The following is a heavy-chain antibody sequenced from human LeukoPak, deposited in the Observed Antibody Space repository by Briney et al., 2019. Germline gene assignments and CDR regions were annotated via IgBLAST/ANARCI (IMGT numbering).Heavy chain of an antibody. V-gene: IGHV4-4*07. D-gene: IGHD5-12*01. CDR1: GGSISSYY. Sequence: SETLSLTCTVSGGSISSYYWSWIRQPAGKGLEWIGRIYTSGSTNYNPSLKSRVTMPVDTSKNQFSLKLSSVTAADKAVYYCARSCRILDIVATIRARLGGNGFDIWGQGTMVTVSS. CDR2: IYTSGST. J-gene: IGHJ3*02. CDR3: ARSCRILDIVATIRARLGGNGFDI.